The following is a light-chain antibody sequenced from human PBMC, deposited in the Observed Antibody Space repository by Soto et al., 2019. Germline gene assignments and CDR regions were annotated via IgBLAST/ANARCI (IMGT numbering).Light chain of an antibody. J-gene: IGKJ4*01. CDR2: SAS. CDR3: QQLSRYPLT. Sequence: DIQLTQSPSVLSASVGDTFTITCRASQALSNYLAWYQQKPGKAPDLLIYSASTLQSGVPSRFSGSGSEIEFSLTIRALQPEDFATYYCQQLSRYPLTFGGGTKVDI. V-gene: IGKV1-9*01. CDR1: QALSNY.